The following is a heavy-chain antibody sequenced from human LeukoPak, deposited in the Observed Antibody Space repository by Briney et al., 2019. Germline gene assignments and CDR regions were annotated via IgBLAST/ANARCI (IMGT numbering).Heavy chain of an antibody. Sequence: PGGSLRLSCAASGFTFSSYAMNWVRQAPGKGLEWVSAISGSGDSTYYADSVKGRFTISRDNSKKTLYLQMNSLRAEDTAIYYCAKEDSWYYFDYWGQGTLVTVSS. J-gene: IGHJ4*02. CDR1: GFTFSSYA. CDR3: AKEDSWYYFDY. CDR2: ISGSGDST. D-gene: IGHD2-8*01. V-gene: IGHV3-23*01.